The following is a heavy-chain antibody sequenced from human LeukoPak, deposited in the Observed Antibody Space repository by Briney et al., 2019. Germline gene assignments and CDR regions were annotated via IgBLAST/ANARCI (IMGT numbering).Heavy chain of an antibody. V-gene: IGHV3-30*18. Sequence: GRSLRLSCAASGFTFSSYGMHWVRQAPGKGLEWVAVISYDGSNKYYADSVKGRFTISRDNAKNSLYLQMNSLRAEDTALYYCAKDSGTYREIDYWGQGTLVTVSS. D-gene: IGHD1-26*01. CDR3: AKDSGTYREIDY. J-gene: IGHJ4*02. CDR1: GFTFSSYG. CDR2: ISYDGSNK.